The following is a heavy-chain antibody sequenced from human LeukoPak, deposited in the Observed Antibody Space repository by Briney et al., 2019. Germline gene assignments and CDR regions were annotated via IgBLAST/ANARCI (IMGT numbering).Heavy chain of an antibody. D-gene: IGHD6-13*01. CDR3: ARMAQGIAAAGTLYYYYYYMDV. Sequence: PSETLSLTCAVYGGSFSGYYWSWIRQPPGKGLEWIGEINHSGSTNYNPSLKSRVTISVDTSKNQFSLKLSSVTAADTAVYYCARMAQGIAAAGTLYYYYYYMDVWGKGTTVTVSS. J-gene: IGHJ6*03. CDR1: GGSFSGYY. V-gene: IGHV4-34*01. CDR2: INHSGST.